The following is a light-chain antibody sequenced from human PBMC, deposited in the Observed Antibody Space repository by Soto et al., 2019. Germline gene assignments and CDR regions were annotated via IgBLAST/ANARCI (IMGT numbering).Light chain of an antibody. J-gene: IGLJ1*01. CDR1: SSDVGGYNY. CDR3: SSYTGSSILYV. Sequence: QSALTQPASVSGSPGQSITISCTGTSSDVGGYNYVSWYQQHPGKAPKLMIYDVSNRPSGVSNRFSGSKSGNTASLTISGLQAEDEADYYCSSYTGSSILYVFGTGTKLTVL. CDR2: DVS. V-gene: IGLV2-14*01.